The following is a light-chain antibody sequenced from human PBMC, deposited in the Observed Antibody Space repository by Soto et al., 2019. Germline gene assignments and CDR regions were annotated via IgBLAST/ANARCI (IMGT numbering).Light chain of an antibody. Sequence: EIVLTQSPGSLSLSPGERATLSCRASLSVTSSFLAWYQQKPGQSPRLLIYGASSRATGIPDRFRGSGSGTDFTLTISGLEPEDFAVYYCQQYGSSPYTFGQGTKLDIK. J-gene: IGKJ2*01. CDR2: GAS. V-gene: IGKV3-20*01. CDR3: QQYGSSPYT. CDR1: LSVTSSF.